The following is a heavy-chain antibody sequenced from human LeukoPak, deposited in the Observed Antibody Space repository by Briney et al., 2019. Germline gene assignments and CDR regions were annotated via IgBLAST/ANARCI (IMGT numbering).Heavy chain of an antibody. Sequence: PSETLSLTCTVSGASFSGSYWSWVRQPAGKGLEWIGRIYSSGSTNYNPSLTSRVTMSIDTSKNQFSLNLNSVTAADTAVYYCTRLQGRGDNYLDYWGQGTLVTVSS. D-gene: IGHD7-27*01. V-gene: IGHV4-4*07. CDR3: TRLQGRGDNYLDY. CDR1: GASFSGSY. J-gene: IGHJ4*02. CDR2: IYSSGST.